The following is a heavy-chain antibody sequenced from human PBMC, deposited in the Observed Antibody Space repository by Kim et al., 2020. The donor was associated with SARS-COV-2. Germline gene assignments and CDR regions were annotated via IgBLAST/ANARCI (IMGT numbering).Heavy chain of an antibody. J-gene: IGHJ6*02. V-gene: IGHV3-23*01. CDR3: AKRGLWFGETPGWEYYYYGMDV. CDR2: ISGSGGST. Sequence: GGSLRLSCAASGFTFSSYAMSWVRQAPGKGLEWVSAISGSGGSTYYADSVKGRFTISRDNSKNTLYLQMNSLRAEDTAVYYCAKRGLWFGETPGWEYYYYGMDVWGQGTTVTVSS. D-gene: IGHD3-10*01. CDR1: GFTFSSYA.